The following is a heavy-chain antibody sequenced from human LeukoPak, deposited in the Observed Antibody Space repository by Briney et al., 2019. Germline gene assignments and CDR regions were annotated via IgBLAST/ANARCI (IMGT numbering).Heavy chain of an antibody. V-gene: IGHV3-23*01. J-gene: IGHJ4*02. CDR2: ISGSGGST. Sequence: GGSLRLSCAASGFTFSSYAMSWVRQAPGKGLEGVSAISGSGGSTYYADSVKGRFTISRDNSKNTLYLQMNSLRAEDTAVYYCAKVPRGWVYYSDYWGQGTLVTVSS. CDR3: AKVPRGWVYYSDY. D-gene: IGHD2-2*01. CDR1: GFTFSSYA.